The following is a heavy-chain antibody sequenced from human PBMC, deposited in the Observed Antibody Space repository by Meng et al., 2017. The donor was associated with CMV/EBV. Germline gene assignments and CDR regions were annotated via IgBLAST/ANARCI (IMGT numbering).Heavy chain of an antibody. CDR3: AREGDNPFDY. D-gene: IGHD2-21*02. J-gene: IGHJ4*02. V-gene: IGHV4-30-4*08. CDR2: IYYSGST. Sequence: QGQWRTAGPGRVQPSQTLSLTCPVSGGASSSGDYYWSWIRQPPGKVLEWIGYIYYSGSTYYNPSLKSRVTISVDTSKNQFSLKLSSVTAADTAVYYCAREGDNPFDYWGQGTLVTVSS. CDR1: GGASSSGDYY.